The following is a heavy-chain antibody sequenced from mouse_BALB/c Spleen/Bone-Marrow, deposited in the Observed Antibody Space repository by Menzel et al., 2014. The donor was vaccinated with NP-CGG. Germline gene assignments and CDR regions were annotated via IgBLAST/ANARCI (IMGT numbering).Heavy chain of an antibody. CDR3: TNYCRSFAY. CDR1: GYTFTSYW. Sequence: QVQLQQSGAELVKPGASVKMSCKASGYTFTSYWMHWVKQRPGQGLEWIGVIDPSDSYTSYNQKLKVKATLTVDTSSSKAYMQLSSLTSEESAVYYCTNYCRSFAYWGQGTLVAVSA. CDR2: IDPSDSYT. D-gene: IGHD2-14*01. V-gene: IGHV1S127*01. J-gene: IGHJ3*01.